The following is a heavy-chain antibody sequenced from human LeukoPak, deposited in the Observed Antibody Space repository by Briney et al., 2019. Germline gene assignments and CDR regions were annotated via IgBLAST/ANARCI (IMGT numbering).Heavy chain of an antibody. V-gene: IGHV1-8*01. J-gene: IGHJ4*02. CDR3: KRGSSGRRDN. D-gene: IGHD6-19*01. CDR1: GYTFTSCD. Sequence: ASVKVSCKASGYTFTSCDINWVRQATGQGLEWTGWMNPNSGNTGYGQSFQGRITMTRDISIGTAYMELSNLTSEDTAIYYCKRGSSGRRDNWGQGTLVTVSA. CDR2: MNPNSGNT.